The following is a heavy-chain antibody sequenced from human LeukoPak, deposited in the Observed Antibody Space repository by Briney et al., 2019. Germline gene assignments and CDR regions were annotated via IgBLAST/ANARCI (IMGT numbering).Heavy chain of an antibody. CDR3: ARCRKDTAVRDAFDI. J-gene: IGHJ3*02. CDR2: IYSGGST. Sequence: GGSLRLSCVASGFTFSRYGMHWVRQAPGKGLEWVSVIYSGGSTYYADSVKGRFTISRDNSKNTLYLQMNSLRAEDTAVYYCARCRKDTAVRDAFDIWGQGTMVTVSS. CDR1: GFTFSRYG. V-gene: IGHV3-53*01. D-gene: IGHD5-18*01.